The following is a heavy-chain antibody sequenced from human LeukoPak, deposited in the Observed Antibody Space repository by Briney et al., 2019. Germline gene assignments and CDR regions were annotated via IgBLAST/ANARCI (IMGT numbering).Heavy chain of an antibody. CDR3: TRDALFGSGRTHLDF. V-gene: IGHV3-7*04. D-gene: IGHD3-10*01. J-gene: IGHJ4*02. CDR2: IKHDGSEA. CDR1: EFTFNRYW. Sequence: GGSLRLSCAASEFTFNRYWMSWVRQAPGKGLEWVANIKHDGSEAHYVDSVKGRFTISRANAKNSLSLQMNSLNVDDTGVYFCTRDALFGSGRTHLDFWSQGILVSVSS.